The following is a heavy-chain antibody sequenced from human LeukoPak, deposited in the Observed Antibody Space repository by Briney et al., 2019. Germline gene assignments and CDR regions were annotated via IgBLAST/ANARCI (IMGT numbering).Heavy chain of an antibody. Sequence: GGSLRLSCAASGFSFSNFAIHWVRQAPGKGLEWLAIISHDGGTKHYADSVKGRFTISRDNSNNSLSLQMNSLSAEDTAVYYCARARGRWHLPPLGFWGQGTLVTVSS. CDR2: ISHDGGTK. J-gene: IGHJ4*02. CDR1: GFSFSNFA. V-gene: IGHV3-30*04. CDR3: ARARGRWHLPPLGF. D-gene: IGHD1-26*01.